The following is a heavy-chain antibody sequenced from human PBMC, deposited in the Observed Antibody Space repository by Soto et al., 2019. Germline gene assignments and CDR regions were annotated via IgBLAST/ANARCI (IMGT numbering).Heavy chain of an antibody. Sequence: ASVKVSCKASGYSFFSYYIHWVRQAPGQGLEWMGRFLASGGNTFYAQRFRGRVSMTRDTSSTNTVSLELTSLTSDDTAVYYCARGGANIFGVIDSWGQGTRVTV. CDR3: ARGGANIFGVIDS. CDR1: GYSFFSYY. CDR2: FLASGGNT. V-gene: IGHV1-46*01. J-gene: IGHJ4*02. D-gene: IGHD3-3*02.